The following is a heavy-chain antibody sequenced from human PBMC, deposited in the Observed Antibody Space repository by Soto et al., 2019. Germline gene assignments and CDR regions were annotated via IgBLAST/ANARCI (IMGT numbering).Heavy chain of an antibody. V-gene: IGHV3-23*01. CDR2: IRGSGGST. J-gene: IGHJ4*02. CDR3: ARRQGGYDSSGYYPNFDY. CDR1: GFTFSSYA. Sequence: GGSLRLSCAASGFTFSSYAMSWVRQAPGKGLEWVSAIRGSGGSTYYADSVKGRFTISRDNSKNTLYLQMNSLRAEDTAVYYWARRQGGYDSSGYYPNFDYWGQGTLVTVSS. D-gene: IGHD3-22*01.